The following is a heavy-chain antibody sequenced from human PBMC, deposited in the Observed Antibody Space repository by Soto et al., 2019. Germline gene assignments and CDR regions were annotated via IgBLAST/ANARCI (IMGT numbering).Heavy chain of an antibody. J-gene: IGHJ4*02. CDR2: ISAYNGNT. D-gene: IGHD3-10*02. Sequence: QVQLVQSGPEVKKPGASVMLSCKASGYTFTTYGVRWVRQAPGLGLEWMGWISAYNGNTTYAQKFHGRVTMTTDASANTAYLELRSLRSDDTAVYYCARQEGHIEPMIGEFDFWGQGTLVTVSS. CDR3: ARQEGHIEPMIGEFDF. CDR1: GYTFTTYG. V-gene: IGHV1-18*01.